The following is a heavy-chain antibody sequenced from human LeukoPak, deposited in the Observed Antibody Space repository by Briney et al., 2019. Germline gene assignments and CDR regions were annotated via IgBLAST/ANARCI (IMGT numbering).Heavy chain of an antibody. CDR1: GFTFSSYW. V-gene: IGHV3-74*01. D-gene: IGHD3-22*01. CDR2: INSAGSST. CDR3: ARGLWSYYDSSGYDYDDY. J-gene: IGHJ4*02. Sequence: PGGSLRLSCAASGFTFSSYWMHWVRQAPGKGLVWVSRINSAGSSTSYADSVKGRFTISRDNAKNTLYLQMSSLRAEDTAVYYCARGLWSYYDSSGYDYDDYWGQGTLVTVSS.